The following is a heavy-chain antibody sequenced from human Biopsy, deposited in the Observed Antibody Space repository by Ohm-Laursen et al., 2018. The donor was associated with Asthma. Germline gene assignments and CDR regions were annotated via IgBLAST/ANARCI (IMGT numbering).Heavy chain of an antibody. D-gene: IGHD1-26*01. V-gene: IGHV4-34*01. J-gene: IGHJ4*02. CDR3: VRHSGNYYAQLNY. Sequence: GTLSLTWAISGGSFTHYFWMWIRQPPGKGLEWIGEINYRGDTNYNPSLESRVSISVDTSTYHFSLRLNSVTAADTAVYYCVRHSGNYYAQLNYWGQGTLVTVSS. CDR2: INYRGDT. CDR1: GGSFTHYF.